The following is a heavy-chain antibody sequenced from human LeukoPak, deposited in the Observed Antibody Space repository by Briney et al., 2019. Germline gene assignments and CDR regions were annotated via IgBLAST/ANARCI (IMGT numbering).Heavy chain of an antibody. V-gene: IGHV3-33*01. CDR1: GFTFSHYG. Sequence: PGGSLRLSCEASGFTFSHYGMHWVRQAPGKGLEWVAVIWYDESNEYYADSVKGRFTVSRNNSKNTLYLQMSSLRAEDTAIYYCAREQSVFDHWLDPWGQGTLVTVSS. CDR2: IWYDESNE. J-gene: IGHJ5*02. D-gene: IGHD3-9*01. CDR3: AREQSVFDHWLDP.